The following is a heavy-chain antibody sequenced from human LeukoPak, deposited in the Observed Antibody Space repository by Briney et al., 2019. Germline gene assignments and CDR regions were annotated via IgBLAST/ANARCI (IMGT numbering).Heavy chain of an antibody. D-gene: IGHD2-2*01. J-gene: IGHJ4*02. CDR2: INDSGSP. CDR3: ARGPHQHWPLGQF. V-gene: IGHV4-34*01. Sequence: SETLSLTCEVNGGFFSGYHWTWIRQPPRKGLDYIGEINDSGSPIYNPSLKSRVTISVDTSKNQFSVNLTSVTAADTAVYYCARGPHQHWPLGQFWGQGSLVTVSS. CDR1: GGFFSGYH.